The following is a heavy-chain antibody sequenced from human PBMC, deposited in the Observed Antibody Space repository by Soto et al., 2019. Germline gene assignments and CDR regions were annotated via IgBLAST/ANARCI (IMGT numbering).Heavy chain of an antibody. J-gene: IGHJ4*02. Sequence: ASVKVSCKTSGYTFTNYGISWVRQAPGQGLEWMGWISAHTGNTNYAQKFQGRVTMTTDTSTSTAYMELRSLRSDDTAVYYCAKAGSYSGSSGRVDYWGQGILVTVSS. D-gene: IGHD1-26*01. CDR3: AKAGSYSGSSGRVDY. CDR2: ISAHTGNT. CDR1: GYTFTNYG. V-gene: IGHV1-18*01.